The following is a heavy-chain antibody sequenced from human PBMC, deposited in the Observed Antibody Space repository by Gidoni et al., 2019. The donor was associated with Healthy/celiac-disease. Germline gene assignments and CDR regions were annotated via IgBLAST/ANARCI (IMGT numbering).Heavy chain of an antibody. CDR2: IWYDGSNT. CDR1: GCTFSSYG. J-gene: IGHJ5*02. CDR3: ARDLGRSESYHYL. Sequence: QVQLVEPGVGVVQPGRSLRRSCAASGCTFSSYGMHWGRQVPGKGLGWVAVIWYDGSNTYYAYSVKGRFTISRDNSKNTLYLQMNRLRAEHTAVYYCARDLGRSESYHYLWGQGPLVTVSS. V-gene: IGHV3-33*01. D-gene: IGHD1-26*01.